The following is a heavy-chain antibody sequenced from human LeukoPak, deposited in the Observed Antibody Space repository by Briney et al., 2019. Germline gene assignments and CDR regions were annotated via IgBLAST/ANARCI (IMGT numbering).Heavy chain of an antibody. V-gene: IGHV4-59*01. D-gene: IGHD6-6*01. Sequence: PSETLSLTCTVSGGSISNYYWTWIRQPPGKGLEWIGYIYYSGSTNYNPSLKSRVTISVDTSKNQFSLNLTSVTAADTAVYYCARAYSGSFPFDYWGQRTLVTASS. J-gene: IGHJ4*02. CDR1: GGSISNYY. CDR3: ARAYSGSFPFDY. CDR2: IYYSGST.